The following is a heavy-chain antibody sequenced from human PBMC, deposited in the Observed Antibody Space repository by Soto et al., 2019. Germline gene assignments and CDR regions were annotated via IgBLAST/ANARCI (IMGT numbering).Heavy chain of an antibody. CDR2: ISYDGSNK. V-gene: IGHV3-30-3*01. CDR3: AKVLGRPPYYDFWSGYQTYYYYYYGMDV. CDR1: GFTFSSYA. D-gene: IGHD3-3*01. J-gene: IGHJ6*02. Sequence: GGSLRLSCAASGFTFSSYAMHWVRQAPGKGLEWVAVISYDGSNKYYADSVKGRFTISRDNSKNTLYLQMNSLRAEDTAVYYCAKVLGRPPYYDFWSGYQTYYYYYYGMDVWGQGTTVTVSS.